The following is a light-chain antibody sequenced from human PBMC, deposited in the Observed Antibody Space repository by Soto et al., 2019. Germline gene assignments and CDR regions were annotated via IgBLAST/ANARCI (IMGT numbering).Light chain of an antibody. CDR3: QQANSFPIT. V-gene: IGKV1-12*01. CDR1: QSISSW. J-gene: IGKJ5*01. CDR2: AAS. Sequence: DLQMNQSPSALSASVGDRVTITCRASQSISSWLAWYLQKPGKAPRLLIYAASSLQSGVPSRFSGSGSGTDLTLTISSLQPEDCETYYGQQANSFPITFGQGTRLEIK.